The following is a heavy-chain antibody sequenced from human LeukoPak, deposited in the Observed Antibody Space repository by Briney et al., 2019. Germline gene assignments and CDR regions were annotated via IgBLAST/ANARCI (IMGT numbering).Heavy chain of an antibody. Sequence: GGSLRLSCAAAGFTFSSYGMHWVRQAPGKGLEWVAVIWYDGSNKYYADSVKGRFTISRDNSKNTLYLQMNSLRGEDTAVYFCARGGIQLWYADYWGQGTLVTVSS. J-gene: IGHJ4*02. D-gene: IGHD5-18*01. CDR3: ARGGIQLWYADY. V-gene: IGHV3-33*01. CDR1: GFTFSSYG. CDR2: IWYDGSNK.